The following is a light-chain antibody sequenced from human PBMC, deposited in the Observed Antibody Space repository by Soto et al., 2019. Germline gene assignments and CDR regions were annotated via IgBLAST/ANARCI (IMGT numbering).Light chain of an antibody. V-gene: IGKV3-15*01. J-gene: IGKJ1*01. Sequence: EIVMTQSPSTLSVSPGERATLSFGASQSVSSNLAWYQQKPGQAPRLRIYGASTRATGIPARFSGSGSGTEFTLTISSLQSEDFAVYYCQQYNNWAGTFGQGTKVDIK. CDR3: QQYNNWAGT. CDR2: GAS. CDR1: QSVSSN.